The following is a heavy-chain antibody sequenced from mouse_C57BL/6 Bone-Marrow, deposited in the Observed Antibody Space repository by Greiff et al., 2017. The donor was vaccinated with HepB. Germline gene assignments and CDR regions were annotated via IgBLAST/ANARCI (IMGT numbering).Heavy chain of an antibody. Sequence: VKLMESDAELVKPGASVKISCKVSGYTFTDHTIHWMKQRPEQGLEWIGYIYPRDGSTKYNEKFKGKATLTADKSSSTAYMQLNSLTSEDSAVYFCARDYDEGPSLAYWGQGTLVTVSA. V-gene: IGHV1-78*01. CDR3: ARDYDEGPSLAY. D-gene: IGHD1-1*01. J-gene: IGHJ3*01. CDR1: GYTFTDHT. CDR2: IYPRDGST.